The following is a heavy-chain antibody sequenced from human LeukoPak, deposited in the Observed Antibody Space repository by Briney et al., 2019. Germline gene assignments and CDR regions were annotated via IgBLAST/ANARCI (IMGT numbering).Heavy chain of an antibody. CDR2: INSSSGGT. CDR1: GYSFIDYY. J-gene: IGHJ6*03. CDR3: ARALVLARTYYYYYMDV. Sequence: ASVKVSCKTSGYSFIDYYIHWVRQAPGQGLEWMGWINSSSGGTNYAQKFQGRVTMTRDTSISTAYMELSRLRSDDTAVYYCARALVLARTYYYYYMDVWGKGTTVTISS. V-gene: IGHV1-2*02. D-gene: IGHD3-9*01.